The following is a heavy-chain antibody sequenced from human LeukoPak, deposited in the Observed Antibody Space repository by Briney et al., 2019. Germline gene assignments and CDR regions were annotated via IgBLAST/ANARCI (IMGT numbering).Heavy chain of an antibody. CDR1: GFTFGSYW. D-gene: IGHD5-18*01. V-gene: IGHV3-7*01. J-gene: IGHJ4*02. Sequence: GGSLRLSCAASGFTFGSYWMSWVRQAPGKGLEWVANIKQDGSEKYYVDSVKGRFTISRDNAKNSLYLQMNSLRAEDTAVYYCARGRTAIDYWGQGTLVTVSS. CDR2: IKQDGSEK. CDR3: ARGRTAIDY.